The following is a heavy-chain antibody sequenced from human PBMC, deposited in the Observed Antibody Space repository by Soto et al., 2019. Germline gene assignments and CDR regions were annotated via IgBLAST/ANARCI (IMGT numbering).Heavy chain of an antibody. CDR2: IYYSGST. CDR3: ARRVTMVRGVSYHYYYGMDV. CDR1: GGAISSSSYY. D-gene: IGHD3-10*01. Sequence: SESLSLTSSFSGGAISSSSYYWGWIHQPPGKGLEWIGSIYYSGSTYYNPSLKSRVTISVDTSKNQLSLKLSSVTAADTAVYYCARRVTMVRGVSYHYYYGMDVWGQGTTVT. J-gene: IGHJ6*02. V-gene: IGHV4-39*01.